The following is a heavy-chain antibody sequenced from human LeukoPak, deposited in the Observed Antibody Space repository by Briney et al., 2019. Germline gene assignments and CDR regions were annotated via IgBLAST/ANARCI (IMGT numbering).Heavy chain of an antibody. D-gene: IGHD6-19*01. J-gene: IGHJ4*02. Sequence: GGSLRLSCAGSGFSFSSYGMHWVRQAPGKGLEWMAFIRSDGSNKYYADSVKGRFTISRDNSKNTLYLQMNSLRAENTAVYYCARILDSAWGELGYWGQGTLVTVSS. CDR3: ARILDSAWGELGY. CDR1: GFSFSSYG. CDR2: IRSDGSNK. V-gene: IGHV3-30*02.